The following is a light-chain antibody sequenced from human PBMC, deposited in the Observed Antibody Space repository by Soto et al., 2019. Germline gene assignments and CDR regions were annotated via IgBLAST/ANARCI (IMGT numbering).Light chain of an antibody. CDR3: QQSYSSPQT. J-gene: IGKJ2*01. Sequence: DIQMTQSPPSLSASVGDRVTITCRASQSIGTYLTWYQQKPGKAPNLLIYGATSLQGGVSSRFSGSGSGTDFTLTISSLQPEDFAIYFCQQSYSSPQTFGQGTKVDIK. CDR1: QSIGTY. CDR2: GAT. V-gene: IGKV1-39*01.